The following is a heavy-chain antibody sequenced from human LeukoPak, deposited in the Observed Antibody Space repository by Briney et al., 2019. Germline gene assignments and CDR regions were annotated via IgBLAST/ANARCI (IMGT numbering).Heavy chain of an antibody. CDR3: ASGYYYDSSGYYYTDAFDI. CDR2: INHSVST. CDR1: GGSFSGYY. Sequence: SETLSLTCAVYGGSFSGYYWSWIRQPPGKGLEWIWEINHSVSTNYNPSLQSRVTISVDTSKNQFSLKLSSVAAADTAVYYCASGYYYDSSGYYYTDAFDIWGQGTMVTVSS. V-gene: IGHV4-34*01. D-gene: IGHD3-22*01. J-gene: IGHJ3*02.